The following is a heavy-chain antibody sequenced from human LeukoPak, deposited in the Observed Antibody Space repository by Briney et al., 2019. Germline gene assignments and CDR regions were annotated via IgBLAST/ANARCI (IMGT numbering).Heavy chain of an antibody. CDR1: GYSFTSYW. CDR2: IDPSGSYT. D-gene: IGHD3-10*01. CDR3: ARRMYYGSGSYFPALGRCYYYGMDV. J-gene: IGHJ6*02. Sequence: GESLKISCKGSGYSFTSYWISWVRQMPGKGLEWMGRIDPSGSYTNYSPSFQGHVTISADKSISTAYLQWSSLKASDTAMYYCARRMYYGSGSYFPALGRCYYYGMDVWGQGTTVTVSS. V-gene: IGHV5-10-1*01.